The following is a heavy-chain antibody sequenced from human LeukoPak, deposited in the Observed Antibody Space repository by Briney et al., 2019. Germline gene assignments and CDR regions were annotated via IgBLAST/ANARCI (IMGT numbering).Heavy chain of an antibody. V-gene: IGHV3-48*03. D-gene: IGHD1-26*01. Sequence: GGSLRLSCAASGFSFSSYEMNWVRQLPGKWLEWVSYISSSGSTIYYAESVKGRFTISRDNAKNSLYLQMNSLRAEDTAVYYCARDMGGYFDLWGRGTLVTVSS. CDR3: ARDMGGYFDL. J-gene: IGHJ2*01. CDR1: GFSFSSYE. CDR2: ISSSGSTI.